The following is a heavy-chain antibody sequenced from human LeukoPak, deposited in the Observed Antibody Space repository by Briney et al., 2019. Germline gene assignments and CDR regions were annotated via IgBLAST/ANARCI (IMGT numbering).Heavy chain of an antibody. D-gene: IGHD6-13*01. V-gene: IGHV1-2*02. J-gene: IGHJ5*02. Sequence: VASVKVSCKASGYTFTGYYMHWVRQAPGQGLEWMGWINPNSGGTNYAQKFQGRVTMTRDTSISTAYMELSRLRSDDTAVYYCARDIAAAYNWFDPWGQGTLVTVSS. CDR3: ARDIAAAYNWFDP. CDR2: INPNSGGT. CDR1: GYTFTGYY.